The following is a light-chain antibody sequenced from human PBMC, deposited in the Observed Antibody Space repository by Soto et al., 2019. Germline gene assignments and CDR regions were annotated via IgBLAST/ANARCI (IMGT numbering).Light chain of an antibody. V-gene: IGKV1D-12*01. CDR3: QQANSSPLT. CDR1: QGIRSR. Sequence: DTQLTQSPSSVSASVGDRVTITCRASQGIRSRLAWYQQKLGKAPNLLIYDASTLQSGVPSRFSGSGSGTDFTLTINSLQPEDFATYYCQQANSSPLTFGGGTKVDIK. J-gene: IGKJ4*01. CDR2: DAS.